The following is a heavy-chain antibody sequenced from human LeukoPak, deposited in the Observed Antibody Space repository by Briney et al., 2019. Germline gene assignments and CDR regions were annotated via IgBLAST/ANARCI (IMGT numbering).Heavy chain of an antibody. J-gene: IGHJ5*02. V-gene: IGHV3-21*01. D-gene: IGHD1-7*01. Sequence: GGSLRPSCAASGFSFNTYSMTWVRQAPGKGLEWVSIISRTSESTFYADSVKGRFTISRDNAKNSLYLQMNGLRADDTATYYCARGATDTTRWFDPWGQGTLVTVSS. CDR3: ARGATDTTRWFDP. CDR1: GFSFNTYS. CDR2: ISRTSEST.